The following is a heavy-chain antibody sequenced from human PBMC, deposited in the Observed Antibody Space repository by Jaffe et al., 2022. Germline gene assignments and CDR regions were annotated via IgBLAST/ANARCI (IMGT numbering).Heavy chain of an antibody. CDR1: GFSLSTSGEA. Sequence: QITLKESGPTLVRPTQTLTLTCTFSGFSLSTSGEAVGWIRQPPGKALQWLALIYWRDDKRYSPSLKNRLTITKDTSKNQVVLIMTNMDPIDTATYFCAHKRCSGGSCYYTFDFWGQGTMVTVSS. CDR3: AHKRCSGGSCYYTFDF. CDR2: IYWRDDK. D-gene: IGHD2-15*01. J-gene: IGHJ3*01. V-gene: IGHV2-5*01.